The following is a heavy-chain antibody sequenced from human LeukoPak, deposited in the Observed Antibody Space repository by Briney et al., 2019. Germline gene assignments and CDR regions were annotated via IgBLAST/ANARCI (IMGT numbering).Heavy chain of an antibody. J-gene: IGHJ4*02. D-gene: IGHD2-2*01. CDR2: INHSGST. V-gene: IGHV4-34*01. CDR1: GGSFSGYY. Sequence: SETLSLTCAVYGGSFSGYYWSWIRQPPGKGLEWIGEINHSGSTNYNPSLKSRVTISVDTSKNQFSLKLSSVTAADTAVYYCARGLRYQQPSRFDYWGQGTLVTVSS. CDR3: ARGLRYQQPSRFDY.